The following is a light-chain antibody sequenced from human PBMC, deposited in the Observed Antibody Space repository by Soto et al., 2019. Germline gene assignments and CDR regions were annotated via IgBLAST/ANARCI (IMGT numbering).Light chain of an antibody. CDR3: QQYHNLWT. CDR2: RAS. V-gene: IGKV3-15*01. J-gene: IGKJ1*01. CDR1: QSVSST. Sequence: EIVMTQSPATLSVSPGARATLSCRASQSVSSTLAWFQQRPGQAPRLLIYRASTSATGTPARFSGSGSGTEFTLTITSLQSEDFALYYCQQYHNLWTFGQGTKVEIK.